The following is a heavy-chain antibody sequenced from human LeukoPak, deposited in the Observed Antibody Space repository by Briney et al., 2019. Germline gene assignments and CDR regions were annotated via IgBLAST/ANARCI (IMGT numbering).Heavy chain of an antibody. Sequence: ASVKVSCTASGGTFSSYAISWVRQAPGQGLEWMGGIIPIFGTANYAQKFQGRVTITADESTSTAYMELSSLRSEDTAVYYCARDSDILTGYYPFDYWGQGTLVTVSS. D-gene: IGHD3-9*01. CDR2: IIPIFGTA. V-gene: IGHV1-69*13. J-gene: IGHJ4*02. CDR1: GGTFSSYA. CDR3: ARDSDILTGYYPFDY.